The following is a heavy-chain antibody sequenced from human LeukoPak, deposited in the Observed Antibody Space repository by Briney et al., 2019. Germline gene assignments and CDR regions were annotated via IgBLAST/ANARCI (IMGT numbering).Heavy chain of an antibody. CDR3: ARVGRRLFGVLIPLSLDY. V-gene: IGHV1-2*02. Sequence: RASVKVSCKASGYIFTGYYMHWVRQAPGQGLEWMGWINPNSGDTNYAQKFQGRVTMTRDTSISTAYTELSRLRSDDTAVYYCARVGRRLFGVLIPLSLDYWGQGTPVTVSS. CDR2: INPNSGDT. CDR1: GYIFTGYY. D-gene: IGHD3-3*01. J-gene: IGHJ4*02.